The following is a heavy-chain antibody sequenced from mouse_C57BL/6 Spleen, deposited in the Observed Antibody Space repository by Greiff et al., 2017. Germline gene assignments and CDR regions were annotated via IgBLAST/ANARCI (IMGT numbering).Heavy chain of an antibody. V-gene: IGHV1-64*01. Sequence: VQLQQSGAELVKPGASVKLSCKASGYTFTSYWMHWVKQRPGQGLEWIGMIHPNSGSTNYNEKFKSKATLTVDKSSSTAYMQLSSLTSEDSAVYYCARPIYYDYDEYYFDYWGQGTTLTVSS. J-gene: IGHJ2*01. CDR1: GYTFTSYW. CDR2: IHPNSGST. CDR3: ARPIYYDYDEYYFDY. D-gene: IGHD2-4*01.